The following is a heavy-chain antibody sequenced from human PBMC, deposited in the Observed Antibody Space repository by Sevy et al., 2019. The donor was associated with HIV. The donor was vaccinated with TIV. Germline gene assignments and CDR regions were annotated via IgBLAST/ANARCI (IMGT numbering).Heavy chain of an antibody. V-gene: IGHV1-2*02. CDR3: ARAGYDSSGYPMDYGMDV. D-gene: IGHD3-22*01. CDR2: INPNSGGT. CDR1: GYTFTGYY. J-gene: IGHJ6*02. Sequence: ASVKVSCKASGYTFTGYYMHWVRQAPGQGLEWMGWINPNSGGTNYAQKVQGRVTMTRDTSISTAYMELSRLRSDDTAVYYCARAGYDSSGYPMDYGMDVWGQGTTVTVSS.